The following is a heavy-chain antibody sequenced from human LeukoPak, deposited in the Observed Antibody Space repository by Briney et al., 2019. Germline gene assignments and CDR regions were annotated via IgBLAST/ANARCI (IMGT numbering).Heavy chain of an antibody. Sequence: GGSLRLSCAASGFTFSSYAMHWVRQAPGKGLEWVAVISYDGSNKYYADSVKGRFTISRDNSKNTLYLQMNSPRAEDTAVYYCARDGYSSSWYNWFDPWGQGTLVTVSS. J-gene: IGHJ5*02. D-gene: IGHD6-13*01. V-gene: IGHV3-30-3*01. CDR1: GFTFSSYA. CDR2: ISYDGSNK. CDR3: ARDGYSSSWYNWFDP.